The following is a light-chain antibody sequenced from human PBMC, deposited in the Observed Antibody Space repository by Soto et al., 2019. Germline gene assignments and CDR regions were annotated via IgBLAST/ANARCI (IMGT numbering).Light chain of an antibody. CDR1: QSFSSSY. J-gene: IGKJ1*01. Sequence: EIVLTQSPGTLSLSPGERATLSCRASQSFSSSYLAWYQQKPGQAPRLLIYGTSTRATGIPDRFSGSGSQTDFTLTISRLEPEDFAVYYCQHYGNLGTFGLGTRVEIK. CDR3: QHYGNLGT. V-gene: IGKV3-20*01. CDR2: GTS.